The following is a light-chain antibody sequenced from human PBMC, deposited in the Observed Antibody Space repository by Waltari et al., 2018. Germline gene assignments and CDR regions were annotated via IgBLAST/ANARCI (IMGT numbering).Light chain of an antibody. CDR1: PGVSSN. CDR2: GTS. Sequence: EIVMTQSPATLSVSQGERATLSCRASPGVSSNLAWYQHKPGQAPRLPIYGTSTRATGIPARFSGSGSGTEFTLTISSLQSEDFAVYYCQQYNNWPRDTFGQGTKLEIK. J-gene: IGKJ2*01. CDR3: QQYNNWPRDT. V-gene: IGKV3-15*01.